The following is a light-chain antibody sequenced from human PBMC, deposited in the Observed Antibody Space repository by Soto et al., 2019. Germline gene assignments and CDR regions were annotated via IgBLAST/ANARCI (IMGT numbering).Light chain of an antibody. CDR3: QQRSNWPLT. Sequence: IVLTQSPATLSLSPGERATLSCRASQSVSSYLAWYQQKPGQAPRLLIYDASNRATGIPARFSGSGSGTDGTLTISSLENEDGAVYYCQQRSNWPLTFGGGTKVDIK. J-gene: IGKJ4*01. CDR2: DAS. V-gene: IGKV3-11*01. CDR1: QSVSSY.